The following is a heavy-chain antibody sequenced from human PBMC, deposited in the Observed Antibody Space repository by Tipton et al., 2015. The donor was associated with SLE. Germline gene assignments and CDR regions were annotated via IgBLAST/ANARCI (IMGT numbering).Heavy chain of an antibody. V-gene: IGHV3-53*05. Sequence: SLRLSCTGSGFTFSDYYMSWVRQAPGKGLEWVAMIYRGGKTYYADSVKGRFTISRDNSKNTLYLQMNSLRVEDTAVYYCAKDISTSWAEYFQHWGQGTLVTVS. CDR3: AKDISTSWAEYFQH. J-gene: IGHJ1*01. CDR1: GFTFSDYY. CDR2: IYRGGKT. D-gene: IGHD2-2*01.